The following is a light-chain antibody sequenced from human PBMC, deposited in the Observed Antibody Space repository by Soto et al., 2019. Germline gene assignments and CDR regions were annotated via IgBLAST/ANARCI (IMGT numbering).Light chain of an antibody. CDR2: KAS. CDR3: QQYNSYSQT. V-gene: IGKV1-5*03. CDR1: QTISSW. Sequence: IQMTQSTSTLSGSVGDRVTITCRASQTISSWLAWYQQKPGKAPKLLIYKASTLKSGVPSRFSGSGSGTEFTLTISSLQPDDFATYYCQQYNSYSQTFGQGTKVDIK. J-gene: IGKJ1*01.